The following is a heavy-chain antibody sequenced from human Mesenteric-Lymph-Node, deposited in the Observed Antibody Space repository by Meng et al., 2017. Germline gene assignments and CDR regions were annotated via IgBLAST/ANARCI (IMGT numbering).Heavy chain of an antibody. Sequence: GESLKISCAVSGITFTNYAMSWVRQAPGKGLEWVSAISGSGGSTYYADSVKGRFTISRDNSKNTLYLQMNSLRAEDTAVYYCAKDRYYYGSGSRDYWGQGTLVTVSS. V-gene: IGHV3-23*01. CDR3: AKDRYYYGSGSRDY. J-gene: IGHJ4*02. D-gene: IGHD3-10*01. CDR1: GITFTNYA. CDR2: ISGSGGST.